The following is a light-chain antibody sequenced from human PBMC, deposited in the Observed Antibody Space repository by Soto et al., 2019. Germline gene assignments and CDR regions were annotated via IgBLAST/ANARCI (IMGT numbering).Light chain of an antibody. Sequence: QSALTQPASVSGSPGQSITISCTGTSSDVGGYNYVSWYQQHPGKAPKVLIYEVSNRPSGVSNRFSGSKSGNTASLTISGLRAEDEADYYCRSFTNTNSFVVFGGGTKLTVL. CDR3: RSFTNTNSFVV. J-gene: IGLJ2*01. CDR1: SSDVGGYNY. V-gene: IGLV2-14*01. CDR2: EVS.